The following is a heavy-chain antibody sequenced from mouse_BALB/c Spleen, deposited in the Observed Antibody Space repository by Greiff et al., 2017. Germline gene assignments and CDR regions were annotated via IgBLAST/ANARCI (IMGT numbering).Heavy chain of an antibody. CDR3: ARDIHYYGSTSLDY. CDR2: ISYSGST. V-gene: IGHV3-8*02. D-gene: IGHD1-1*01. CDR1: GDSITSGY. Sequence: VQLKQSGPSLVKPSQTLSLTCSVTGDSITSGYWNWIRKFPGNKLEYMGYISYSGSTYYNPSLKSRISITRDTSKNQYYLQLNSVTTEDTATYYCARDIHYYGSTSLDYWGQGTTRTVSS. J-gene: IGHJ2*01.